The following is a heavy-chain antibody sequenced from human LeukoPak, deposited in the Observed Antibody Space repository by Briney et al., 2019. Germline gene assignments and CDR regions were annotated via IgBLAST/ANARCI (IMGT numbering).Heavy chain of an antibody. D-gene: IGHD2-2*01. V-gene: IGHV1-69*13. Sequence: SVKVSCKASGGTFSSYAISWVRQAPGQGLEWMGGIIPIFGTATYAQKFQGRVTITADESTSTAYMELSSLRSEDTAVYYCARGLRPTYCSSTSCYHYYYYYMDVWGKGTTVTISS. CDR2: IIPIFGTA. CDR1: GGTFSSYA. J-gene: IGHJ6*03. CDR3: ARGLRPTYCSSTSCYHYYYYYMDV.